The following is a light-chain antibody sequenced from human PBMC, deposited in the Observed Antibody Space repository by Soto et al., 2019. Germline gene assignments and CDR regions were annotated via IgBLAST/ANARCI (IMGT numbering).Light chain of an antibody. Sequence: DIQMTQSPSSLSAFVGDRVTITCRASQSISSYLNWYQQKPGKAPKLLIYGASSLQSGVPSRFSGSGSGTDFTFIISSLQPEDFATYYCQQSYSTPYTFGQGTMLVIK. V-gene: IGKV1-39*01. CDR3: QQSYSTPYT. J-gene: IGKJ2*01. CDR2: GAS. CDR1: QSISSY.